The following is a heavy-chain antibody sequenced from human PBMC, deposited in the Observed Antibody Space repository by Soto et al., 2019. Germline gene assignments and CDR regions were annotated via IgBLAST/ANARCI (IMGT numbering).Heavy chain of an antibody. CDR1: GFTFTSSA. D-gene: IGHD3-10*01. J-gene: IGHJ6*02. Sequence: ASVKVSCKASGFTFTSSAMQWVRQARGQRLEWIGWIVVGSGNTNYAQKFQERVTITRDMSTSTANMELSSLRSEDTAVYYCAAELPDYYGSGRSHYYYYGMDVWGQGTTVTVSS. V-gene: IGHV1-58*02. CDR2: IVVGSGNT. CDR3: AAELPDYYGSGRSHYYYYGMDV.